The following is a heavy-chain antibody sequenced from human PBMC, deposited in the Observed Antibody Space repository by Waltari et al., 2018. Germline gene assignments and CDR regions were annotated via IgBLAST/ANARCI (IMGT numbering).Heavy chain of an antibody. CDR1: GFTFSSYW. D-gene: IGHD2-2*02. CDR2: INSDGSST. Sequence: EVQLVESGGGLVQPGGSLRLSCAASGFTFSSYWMHWVRPAPGKGLVWVSRINSDGSSTSYADSVKGRFTSSRDNAKNTLYLQMNSLRAEDTAVYYCARSNIVVVPAAIPNWYFDLWGRGTLVTVSS. CDR3: ARSNIVVVPAAIPNWYFDL. J-gene: IGHJ2*01. V-gene: IGHV3-74*01.